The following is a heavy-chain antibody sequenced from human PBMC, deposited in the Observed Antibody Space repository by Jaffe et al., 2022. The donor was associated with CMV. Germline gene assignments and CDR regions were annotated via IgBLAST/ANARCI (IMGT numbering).Heavy chain of an antibody. CDR3: ARPRSRYSWNYFDY. Sequence: QVQLVQSGAEVKKPGSSVKVSCKVSGDTFNSYGITWVRQAPGQGLEWMGGIIPIFGTANYAQRFQGRVTITADESTSTGYMELSSLRSEDTAVYYCARPRSRYSWNYFDYWGQGTQVTVSS. V-gene: IGHV1-69*01. CDR1: GDTFNSYG. J-gene: IGHJ4*02. D-gene: IGHD1-20*01. CDR2: IIPIFGTA.